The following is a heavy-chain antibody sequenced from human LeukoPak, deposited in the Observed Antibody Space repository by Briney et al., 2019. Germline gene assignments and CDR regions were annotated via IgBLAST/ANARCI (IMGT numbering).Heavy chain of an antibody. V-gene: IGHV4-30-2*01. CDR1: GGSISSGGYA. CDR2: IYHSGST. Sequence: SETLSLTCAVSGGSISSGGYAWSWIRQPPGKGLEWIGYIYHSGSTYYNPSLKSRVTISVDTSKNQFSLKLSSVTAADTAVYYCARGRWRASSVLWPLYYFDYWGQGTLVTVSS. CDR3: ARGRWRASSVLWPLYYFDY. D-gene: IGHD1-1*01. J-gene: IGHJ4*02.